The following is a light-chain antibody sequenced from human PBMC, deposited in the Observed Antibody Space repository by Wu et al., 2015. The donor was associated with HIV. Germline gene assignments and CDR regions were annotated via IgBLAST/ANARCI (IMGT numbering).Light chain of an antibody. CDR3: QHYGSSPYS. CDR2: DAS. CDR1: QTVGNTD. V-gene: IGKV3-20*01. Sequence: EIVLTQSPGTLSLSPGERATLSCRASQTVGNTDVAWYQQKPGQAPRLLMYDASTRATDIPHRFSGRGSGTDFTLTISSLEPEDFAVYYCQHYGSSPYSFGQGTKLEIK. J-gene: IGKJ2*03.